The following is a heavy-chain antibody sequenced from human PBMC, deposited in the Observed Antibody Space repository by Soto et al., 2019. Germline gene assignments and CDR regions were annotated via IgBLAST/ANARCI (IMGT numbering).Heavy chain of an antibody. V-gene: IGHV3-11*01. CDR2: ISSSGSTI. J-gene: IGHJ6*03. CDR3: ATPAPDSSSWLYYYYYMDV. Sequence: GGSLRLSCAASGFTFSDYYMSWIRQAPGKGLEWVSYISSSGSTIYYADSVKGRFTISRDNAKNSLYLQMNSLRAEDTAVYYCATPAPDSSSWLYYYYYMDVWGKGTTVTVSS. CDR1: GFTFSDYY. D-gene: IGHD6-13*01.